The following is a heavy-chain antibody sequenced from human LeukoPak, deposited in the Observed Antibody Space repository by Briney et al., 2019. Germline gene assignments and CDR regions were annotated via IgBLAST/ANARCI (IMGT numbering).Heavy chain of an antibody. CDR3: AKDGQSIAARVAGLDY. J-gene: IGHJ4*02. CDR2: DGSNK. V-gene: IGHV3-30*01. Sequence: DGSNKYYADSVKRRFTISRDNSKNTLYLQMNSLRAEDTAVYYCAKDGQSIAARVAGLDYWGQGTLVTVSS. D-gene: IGHD6-6*01.